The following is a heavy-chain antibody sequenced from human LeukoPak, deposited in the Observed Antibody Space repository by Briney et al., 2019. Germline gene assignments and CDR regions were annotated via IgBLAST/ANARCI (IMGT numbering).Heavy chain of an antibody. D-gene: IGHD3-10*02. CDR3: AELGITMIGGV. J-gene: IGHJ6*04. Sequence: GESLRLSCAASGFTFVSYNMNWVRQAPGKGLEWVAYISSSSSLIYYAGSVKGRFTVSRDSAKRSLYLQMNSLRAEDTAVYYCAELGITMIGGVWGKGTTVTISS. CDR1: GFTFVSYN. V-gene: IGHV3-48*01. CDR2: ISSSSSLI.